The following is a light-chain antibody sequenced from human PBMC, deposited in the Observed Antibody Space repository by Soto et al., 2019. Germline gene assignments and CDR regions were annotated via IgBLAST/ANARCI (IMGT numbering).Light chain of an antibody. V-gene: IGKV3-20*01. CDR3: QKYGSSPRT. Sequence: EIVLTQSPGTLSLSPGERATLSCRASQSVSSSYLAWYQQKPGQAPRLLIYGASSRATGIPDRFSGSGSGTDFTLTISSLEPEDFAVYYCQKYGSSPRTFGPGTKVDIK. CDR1: QSVSSSY. CDR2: GAS. J-gene: IGKJ3*01.